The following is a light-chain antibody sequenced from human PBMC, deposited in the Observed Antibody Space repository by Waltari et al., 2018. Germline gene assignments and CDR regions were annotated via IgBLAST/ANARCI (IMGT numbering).Light chain of an antibody. CDR3: HQYVESPAT. J-gene: IGKJ1*01. CDR2: HAS. V-gene: IGKV3-20*01. CDR1: QSVSTY. Sequence: EIVLTQSPGTVSLSPGDRATFSCWASQSVSTYLAWSQQNPGQAPRLLIYHASTRATGIPDRFSGSGSGTDFSLTISRLEPEDFAMYYCHQYVESPATFGQGTKVEIK.